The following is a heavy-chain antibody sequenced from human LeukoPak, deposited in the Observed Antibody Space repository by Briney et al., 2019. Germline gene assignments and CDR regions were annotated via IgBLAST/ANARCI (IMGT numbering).Heavy chain of an antibody. D-gene: IGHD6-13*01. CDR2: IGTAGEI. Sequence: GGSLRLSCAASGFTFSSYDIHWVRQATGKGLEWVSGIGTAGEIYYPGSVKSGFTISRENDNNSLYLQMNSLTAGATAVYYCARAAYSSTLYSRYFDHWGRGTLVTVSS. CDR3: ARAAYSSTLYSRYFDH. CDR1: GFTFSSYD. J-gene: IGHJ2*01. V-gene: IGHV3-13*01.